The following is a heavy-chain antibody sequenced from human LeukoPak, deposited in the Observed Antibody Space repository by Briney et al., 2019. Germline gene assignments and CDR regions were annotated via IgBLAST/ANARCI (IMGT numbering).Heavy chain of an antibody. CDR1: GFTFSSYS. J-gene: IGHJ6*03. CDR2: ISSSSSYI. Sequence: GGSLRLSCAASGFTFSSYSMNWVRQAPGKGLEWVSSISSSSSYIYYAASVKGRFTISRDNAKNSLYLQMNSLRAEDTAVYYCARADFWSGQAHMDVWGKGTTVTVSS. CDR3: ARADFWSGQAHMDV. D-gene: IGHD3-3*01. V-gene: IGHV3-21*01.